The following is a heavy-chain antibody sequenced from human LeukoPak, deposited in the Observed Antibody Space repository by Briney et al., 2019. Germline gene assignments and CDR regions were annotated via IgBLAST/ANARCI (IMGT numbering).Heavy chain of an antibody. Sequence: SDTLSLTCTVSGYSISSGYYWGWIRQPAGKGLEWIGRVHSSGSTNYNPSLKSRVTMSVDTSKNQFSLKLTSVTAADTAVYYCARGVTVRGDRTFDYWGQGTLVTVSS. J-gene: IGHJ4*02. CDR1: GYSISSGYY. CDR2: VHSSGST. V-gene: IGHV4-4*07. D-gene: IGHD3-10*01. CDR3: ARGVTVRGDRTFDY.